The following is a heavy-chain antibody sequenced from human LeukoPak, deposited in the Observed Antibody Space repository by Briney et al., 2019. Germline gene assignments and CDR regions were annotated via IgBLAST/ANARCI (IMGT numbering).Heavy chain of an antibody. J-gene: IGHJ4*02. CDR1: GFTFSSYA. CDR3: AKDLGLLWFGELLDPFDY. D-gene: IGHD3-10*01. V-gene: IGHV3-23*01. Sequence: GGSLRLSCPASGFTFSSYAMSWVRQAPGKGLEWVAAISGSAGSTYYADSVKGRFTISRDNSKNTLYLEMNRLRAEDTAVYCCAKDLGLLWFGELLDPFDYWGQGTLVTVSS. CDR2: ISGSAGST.